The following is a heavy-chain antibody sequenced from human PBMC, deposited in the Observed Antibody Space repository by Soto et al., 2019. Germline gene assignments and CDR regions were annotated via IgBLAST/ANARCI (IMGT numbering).Heavy chain of an antibody. CDR2: ISDDGDKR. J-gene: IGHJ4*02. Sequence: GGSRRLSFVGSGFAFRKYGMHWVRQPPGKGLEWVALISDDGDKRYYADSVRGRLIISRDNSKDTLYLQMNSLGPDDTAVYFCAKARVRIVGANSFDYWGQGTPVTVSS. D-gene: IGHD1-26*01. CDR1: GFAFRKYG. V-gene: IGHV3-30*18. CDR3: AKARVRIVGANSFDY.